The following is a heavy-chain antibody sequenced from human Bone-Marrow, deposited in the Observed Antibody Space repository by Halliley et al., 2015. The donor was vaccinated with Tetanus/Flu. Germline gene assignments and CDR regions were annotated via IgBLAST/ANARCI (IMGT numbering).Heavy chain of an antibody. CDR3: ARVGDSGFGAHSYVLDV. V-gene: IGHV4-4*02. CDR2: IYFSGTT. D-gene: IGHD3-16*01. Sequence: TLSLTCTVLGDSIDSAKWWHWVRQSPRKGLEWIGEIYFSGTTNYNPSLKTRASISFDKSKNQFSLNLTSVTAADTALYYCARVGDSGFGAHSYVLDVWAQGTPVTVTS. CDR1: GDSIDSAKW. J-gene: IGHJ6*02.